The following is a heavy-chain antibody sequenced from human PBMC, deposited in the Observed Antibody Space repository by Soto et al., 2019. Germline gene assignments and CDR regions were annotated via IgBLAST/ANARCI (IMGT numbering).Heavy chain of an antibody. Sequence: PVGSLRLSCAASGFTFSSYGMHWVRQAPGKGLEWVAVIWYDGNNKYYADSVKGRFTISRDNSKNTLYLQMNSLRAEDTAVYYCARDITPSDSSSWRAYYYYGMDVWGQGTTVTVSS. CDR1: GFTFSSYG. CDR2: IWYDGNNK. D-gene: IGHD6-13*01. J-gene: IGHJ6*02. V-gene: IGHV3-33*01. CDR3: ARDITPSDSSSWRAYYYYGMDV.